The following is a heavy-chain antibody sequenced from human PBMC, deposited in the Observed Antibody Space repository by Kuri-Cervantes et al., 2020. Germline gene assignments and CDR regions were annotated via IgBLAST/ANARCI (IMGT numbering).Heavy chain of an antibody. CDR3: ARSAPQDYYGSGSYYLFDY. J-gene: IGHJ4*02. D-gene: IGHD3-10*01. CDR1: GFTFDDYA. V-gene: IGHV3-9*01. Sequence: SLKISCAATGFTFDDYAMHWARQAPGKGLEWVSGISWNSGSIGYADSVKGRFTISRDNAKNSLYLQMDSLRAEDTALYYCARSAPQDYYGSGSYYLFDYWGQGTLVTVSS. CDR2: ISWNSGSI.